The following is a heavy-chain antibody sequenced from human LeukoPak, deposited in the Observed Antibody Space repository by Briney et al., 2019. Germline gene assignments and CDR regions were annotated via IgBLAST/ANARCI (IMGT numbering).Heavy chain of an antibody. D-gene: IGHD3-16*02. Sequence: SETLSLTCAVSGDSITNGLYYWSWIRQLPGKCLEWIGYTSYSGSTYYNPSLQSRVTISIDTSKNQFSLKLSSVTAADSAVYFCASGRSGFIDYYYYYMDVWGKGTTVTVSS. CDR3: ASGRSGFIDYYYYYMDV. CDR1: GDSITNGLYY. V-gene: IGHV4-31*11. CDR2: TSYSGST. J-gene: IGHJ6*03.